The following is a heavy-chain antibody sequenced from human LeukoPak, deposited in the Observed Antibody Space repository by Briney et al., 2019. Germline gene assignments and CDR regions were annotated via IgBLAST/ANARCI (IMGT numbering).Heavy chain of an antibody. Sequence: SETLSLTCTVSGGSISSSSYYWGWIRQPPGKGLEWIGSIYYSGSTYYNPSLKSRVTISVDTSKNQFSLKLSSVTAADTAVYYRARDRQQLVLDYWGQGTLVTVSS. J-gene: IGHJ4*02. CDR1: GGSISSSSYY. D-gene: IGHD6-13*01. V-gene: IGHV4-39*07. CDR3: ARDRQQLVLDY. CDR2: IYYSGST.